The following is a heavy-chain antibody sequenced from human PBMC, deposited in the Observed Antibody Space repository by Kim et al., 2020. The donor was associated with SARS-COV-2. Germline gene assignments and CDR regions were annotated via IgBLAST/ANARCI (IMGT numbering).Heavy chain of an antibody. Sequence: SETLSLTCTVSGGSISSYYWSWIRQPPGKGLEWIGYIYYSGSTNYNPSLKSRVTISVDTSKNQFSLKLSSVTAADTAVYYCAREAYSSGAGEWGQGTLVTVSS. CDR3: AREAYSSGAGE. CDR2: IYYSGST. V-gene: IGHV4-59*01. J-gene: IGHJ4*02. CDR1: GGSISSYY. D-gene: IGHD6-19*01.